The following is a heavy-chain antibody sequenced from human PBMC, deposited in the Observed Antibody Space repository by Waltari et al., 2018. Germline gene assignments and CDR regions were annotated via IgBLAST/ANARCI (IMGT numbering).Heavy chain of an antibody. CDR1: GFTFSRYW. D-gene: IGHD2-2*01. J-gene: IGHJ4*02. V-gene: IGHV3-7*01. CDR3: AKSRGFEY. Sequence: EVQLVESGGDLVQPGGSLRLSCAASGFTFSRYWMGWVRQTPGKGLEWVANINYDGSQKYYADSVKGRFTTSRDNARNSVYLQMHSLRVEDTAVYYCAKSRGFEYWGQGALVTVSS. CDR2: INYDGSQK.